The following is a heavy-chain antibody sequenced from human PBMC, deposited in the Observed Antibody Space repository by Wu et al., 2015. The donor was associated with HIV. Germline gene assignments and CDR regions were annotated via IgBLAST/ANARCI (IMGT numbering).Heavy chain of an antibody. D-gene: IGHD4-17*01. CDR1: GGTFSSYA. CDR2: IIPIFGTA. V-gene: IGHV1-69*13. CDR3: ARGAHPYGDYGGIYDQH. Sequence: QVQLVQSGAEVKKPGSSVKVSCKASGGTFSSYAISWVRQAPGQGLEWMGRIIPIFGTANYAQKFQGRVTITADESTSTAYMELSSLRSEDTAVYYCARGAHPYGDYGGIYDQHWGQGTLVTVSS. J-gene: IGHJ1*01.